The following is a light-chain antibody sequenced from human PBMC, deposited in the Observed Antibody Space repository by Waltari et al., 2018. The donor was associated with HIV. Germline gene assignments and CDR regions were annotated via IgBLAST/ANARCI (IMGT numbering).Light chain of an antibody. J-gene: IGKJ2*01. Sequence: DIVMTQSPATLSASPGERATLSCRASQSIRRKLAWYQQKPGQAPRLLIYDAYTRASGIPARFSGSGSGTEFSLTISSLQSEDFVIYYCLQYDKWPPGNTFGQGTKLEIK. V-gene: IGKV3-15*01. CDR2: DAY. CDR1: QSIRRK. CDR3: LQYDKWPPGNT.